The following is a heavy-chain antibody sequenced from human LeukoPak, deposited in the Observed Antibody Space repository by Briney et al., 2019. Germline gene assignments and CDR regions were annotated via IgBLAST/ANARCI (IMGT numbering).Heavy chain of an antibody. CDR3: ARVGYSHGDWFDP. J-gene: IGHJ5*02. CDR2: VSHSGST. D-gene: IGHD5-18*01. V-gene: IGHV4-34*01. CDR1: GGSFSGYY. Sequence: SETLSLTCAVYGGSFSGYYCSWIRQPPGKGLEWIGEVSHSGSTNYNPSLKSRVTISVDTSKNQFSLKLSSVTAADTAVYYCARVGYSHGDWFDPWGQGTLVTVSS.